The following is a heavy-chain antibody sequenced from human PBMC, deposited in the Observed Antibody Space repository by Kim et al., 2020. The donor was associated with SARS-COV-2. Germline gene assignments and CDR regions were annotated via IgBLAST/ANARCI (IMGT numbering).Heavy chain of an antibody. Sequence: GGSLRLSCAASGFTFSSYGMHWVRQAPGKGLEWVAVIWYDGSNQYYADSVKGRFTISRDNSKNTLYLQMNSLRAEDTAVYYCAKGDYGSGRVGVYWGQGTLGTVSS. CDR3: AKGDYGSGRVGVY. J-gene: IGHJ4*02. V-gene: IGHV3-33*06. CDR1: GFTFSSYG. D-gene: IGHD3-10*01. CDR2: IWYDGSNQ.